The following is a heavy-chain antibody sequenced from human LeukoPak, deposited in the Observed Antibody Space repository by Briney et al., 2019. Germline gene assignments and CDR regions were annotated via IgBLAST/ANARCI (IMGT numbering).Heavy chain of an antibody. CDR2: IYYSGST. CDR3: ARGSNYYDSGKGWFDP. CDR1: GGSFSGYY. Sequence: SETLSLTCAVYGGSFSGYYWSWIRQPPGKGLEWIGSIYYSGSTYYNPSLKSRVTISVDTSKNQFSLKLSSVTAADTAVYYCARGSNYYDSGKGWFDPWGQGTLVTVSS. V-gene: IGHV4-34*01. D-gene: IGHD3-10*01. J-gene: IGHJ5*02.